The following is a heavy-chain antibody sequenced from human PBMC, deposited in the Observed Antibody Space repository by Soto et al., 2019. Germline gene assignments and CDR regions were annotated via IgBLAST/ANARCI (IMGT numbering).Heavy chain of an antibody. CDR3: ARQGRDGHNQGYGMDV. Sequence: GESLKLSWKGSGGSFNTYWIAWVRQMPGKGLEWMGITHPGDSETRYSPSFEGQVTISADKSISTAYLQWSSLKASDTAMYYCARQGRDGHNQGYGMDVWGQGTTVTVSS. CDR2: THPGDSET. CDR1: GGSFNTYW. J-gene: IGHJ6*02. V-gene: IGHV5-51*01.